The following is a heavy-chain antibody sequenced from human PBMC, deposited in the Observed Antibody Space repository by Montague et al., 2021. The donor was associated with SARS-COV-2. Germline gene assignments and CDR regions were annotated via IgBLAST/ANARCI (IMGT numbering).Heavy chain of an antibody. CDR2: IYYSGTT. CDR1: GGSITRNYY. Sequence: SETLSLTCTVSGGSITRNYYWGRIRQPPWKGLEWVGNIYYSGTTXXNPXXXSRVTISVDASKNQFSLNLTSVTAADTAVYYCARPLVRGVPKAFDVWGQGALVIVSS. D-gene: IGHD3-10*01. J-gene: IGHJ3*01. V-gene: IGHV4-39*01. CDR3: ARPLVRGVPKAFDV.